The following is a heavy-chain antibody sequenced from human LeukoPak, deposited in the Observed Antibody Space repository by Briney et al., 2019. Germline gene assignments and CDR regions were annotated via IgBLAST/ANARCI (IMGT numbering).Heavy chain of an antibody. CDR2: FDPEDGET. CDR3: ATSLHEFWSGYQFDY. J-gene: IGHJ4*02. V-gene: IGHV1-24*01. Sequence: GASVKVSCKVSGYTLTELSMHWVRQAPGKGREWMGGFDPEDGETIYAQKFQGRVTMTEDTSTDTAYMEMSSLRSEDTAVYYCATSLHEFWSGYQFDYWGQGTLVTVSS. D-gene: IGHD3-3*01. CDR1: GYTLTELS.